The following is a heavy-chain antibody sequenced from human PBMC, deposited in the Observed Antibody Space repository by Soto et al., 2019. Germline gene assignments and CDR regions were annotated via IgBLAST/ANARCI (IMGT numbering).Heavy chain of an antibody. J-gene: IGHJ3*02. CDR1: GYTFTNYA. V-gene: IGHV1-3*04. CDR2: ISTGNGDT. D-gene: IGHD3-22*01. Sequence: QVQLVQSGAEVKKPGASVKASCKASGYTFTNYAIHWVRQAPGQSLEWMGWISTGNGDTRYSWKFQGRVTLTRDTFASTAYLELSGLTSEDTAVYYCSRDGGVGFYEQIWSQGTLVSVSS. CDR3: SRDGGVGFYEQI.